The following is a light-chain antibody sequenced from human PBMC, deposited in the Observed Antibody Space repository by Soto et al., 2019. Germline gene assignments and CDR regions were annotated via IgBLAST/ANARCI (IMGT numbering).Light chain of an antibody. CDR3: QQYGSSPYT. V-gene: IGKV3-20*01. Sequence: EIVLTQSPGTLSLSPGERATLSCRASQSVSSSYLAWYQQKPGQAPRLLIYGPSSRATGIPHRFSGSGSATAFTLTISRLEPEDFPVYYCQQYGSSPYTFGQGTKLEIK. CDR1: QSVSSSY. J-gene: IGKJ2*01. CDR2: GPS.